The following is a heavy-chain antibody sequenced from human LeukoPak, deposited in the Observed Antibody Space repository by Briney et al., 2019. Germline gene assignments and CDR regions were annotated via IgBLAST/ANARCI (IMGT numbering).Heavy chain of an antibody. D-gene: IGHD6-19*01. CDR3: AKGLSYSSGWYYFDY. J-gene: IGHJ4*02. Sequence: GESLRLSCAASGFTFSSYAMSWVRQAPGKGLEWVSGISATGGNTDHADSVKGRFTISRDNSKNTLYLQMNSLRAEDTAVYYCAKGLSYSSGWYYFDYWGQGTLVTVSS. CDR1: GFTFSSYA. V-gene: IGHV3-23*01. CDR2: ISATGGNT.